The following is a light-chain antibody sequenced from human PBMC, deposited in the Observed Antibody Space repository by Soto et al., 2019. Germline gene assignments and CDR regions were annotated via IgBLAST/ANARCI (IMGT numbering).Light chain of an antibody. V-gene: IGKV3D-20*02. CDR2: DAS. CDR1: QIVSSSY. CDR3: QQRSNWPIN. Sequence: EIVLTPSPGTLSFAPVERASLSFRASQIVSSSYLAWYQQKPGQATRLLIYDASNRAAGIPARFSGSGSGTDFTLTISSLEPEDFAVYYCQQRSNWPINCGQGTRREI. J-gene: IGKJ5*01.